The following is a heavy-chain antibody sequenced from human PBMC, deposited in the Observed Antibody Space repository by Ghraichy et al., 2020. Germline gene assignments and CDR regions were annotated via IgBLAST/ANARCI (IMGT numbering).Heavy chain of an antibody. CDR3: ARGLAARGSPIDF. V-gene: IGHV3-74*01. Sequence: GGSLRLSCAASGFTFSSYWMHWVRQAPGKGLVWVSRIKGDGSSTSYADSVKGRFTISRDNAKNTLYVQMNSLGAEDTAVYYCARGLAARGSPIDFWGQGTLVTVSS. J-gene: IGHJ4*02. CDR1: GFTFSSYW. CDR2: IKGDGSST. D-gene: IGHD6-13*01.